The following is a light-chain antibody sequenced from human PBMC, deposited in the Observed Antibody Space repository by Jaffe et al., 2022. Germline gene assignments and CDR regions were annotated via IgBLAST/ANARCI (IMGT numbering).Light chain of an antibody. V-gene: IGKV4-1*01. CDR2: WAS. CDR1: QSVLYSSNNKNY. Sequence: DIVMTQSPDSLAVSLGERATINCKSSQSVLYSSNNKNYLAWYQQKSGQPPKLLIYWASTRESGVPDRFSGSGSGTDFTLTISSLQAEDVALYYCQQYYSAPPTFGQGTKVEIK. CDR3: QQYYSAPPT. J-gene: IGKJ1*01.